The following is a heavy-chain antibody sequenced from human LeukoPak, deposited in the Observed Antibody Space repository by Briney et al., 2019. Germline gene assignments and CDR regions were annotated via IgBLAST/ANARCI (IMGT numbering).Heavy chain of an antibody. CDR3: ARDLYYGDYRGDY. CDR1: GGTFSSYA. Sequence: SVKVSCKASGGTFSSYAISWVRQAPGQGLEWMGRIIPILGIANYAQKFQGRVTITADKSTSTAYMELSSLRSDDTAVYYCARDLYYGDYRGDYWGQGTLVTVSS. V-gene: IGHV1-69*04. CDR2: IIPILGIA. D-gene: IGHD4-17*01. J-gene: IGHJ4*02.